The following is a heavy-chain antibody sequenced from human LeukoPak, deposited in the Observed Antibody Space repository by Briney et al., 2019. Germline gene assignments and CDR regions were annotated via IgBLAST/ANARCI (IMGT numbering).Heavy chain of an antibody. J-gene: IGHJ5*02. CDR1: GYSISSGYY. V-gene: IGHV4-38-2*01. D-gene: IGHD3-3*01. CDR2: IYHSGST. CDR3: ARGTMYNWFDP. Sequence: SETVSLTCAVSGYSISSGYYWGWIRQPPGKGLEWIGSIYHSGSTYYNPSLKSRVTISVDTSKNQFSLKLSSVTAADTAVYYCARGTMYNWFDPWGQGTLVTVSS.